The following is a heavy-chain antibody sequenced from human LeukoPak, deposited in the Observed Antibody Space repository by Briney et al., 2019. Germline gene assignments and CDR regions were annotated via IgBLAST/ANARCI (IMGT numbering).Heavy chain of an antibody. CDR2: IKGDDSAR. D-gene: IGHD1-26*01. J-gene: IGHJ4*02. Sequence: GGSLRLSCAAYGFTFSTYWMAWVRQAPGKGLEWVANIKGDDSARHQADSVKGRFTISRDNAQNSVYLQMSSLRGEDTAIYYCARDVVGSLDYWGQGTLVTVSS. CDR1: GFTFSTYW. V-gene: IGHV3-7*01. CDR3: ARDVVGSLDY.